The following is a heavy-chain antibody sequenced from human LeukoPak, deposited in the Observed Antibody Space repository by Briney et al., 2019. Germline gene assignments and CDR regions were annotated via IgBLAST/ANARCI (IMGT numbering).Heavy chain of an antibody. D-gene: IGHD2-21*02. J-gene: IGHJ4*02. CDR2: ISSGSTYI. V-gene: IGHV3-21*01. Sequence: PGGSLRLSCAASGFTASNTYMSWVRQAPGKGLEWVSSISSGSTYIYYADSVKGRFTISRDNAKNSLYLQMNSLRAEDTAVYYCARDISAYCGGDCPPGYWGQGTLVTVSS. CDR1: GFTASNTY. CDR3: ARDISAYCGGDCPPGY.